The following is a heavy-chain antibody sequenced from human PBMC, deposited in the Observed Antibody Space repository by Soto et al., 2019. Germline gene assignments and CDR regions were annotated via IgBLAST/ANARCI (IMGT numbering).Heavy chain of an antibody. CDR2: ISYDGSNK. J-gene: IGHJ2*01. Sequence: QVQLVESGGGVVQPGRSLRLSCAGSVFTFSSYGMHWVRHAPGKGLEWVAVISYDGSNKYYADSVKGRFTISRDNSKNTLYLQMNSLRAEDTAVYYCAEDFHWPDWYFDLWGRGTLVTVSS. CDR3: AEDFHWPDWYFDL. V-gene: IGHV3-30*18. CDR1: VFTFSSYG.